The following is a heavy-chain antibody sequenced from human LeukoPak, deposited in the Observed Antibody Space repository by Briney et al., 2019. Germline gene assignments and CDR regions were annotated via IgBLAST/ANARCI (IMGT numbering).Heavy chain of an antibody. CDR1: GFTFSTSA. CDR2: ISTSGAST. CDR3: ARAIVGATTRSFDY. Sequence: GGSLRLSCAASGFTFSTSAMNWARQAPGKGLEWVSAISTSGASTYYADSVKGRFSISRDNSRNTLYLQMNSLRAEDTAVFYCARAIVGATTRSFDYWGQGTLVTVSS. V-gene: IGHV3-23*01. J-gene: IGHJ4*02. D-gene: IGHD1-26*01.